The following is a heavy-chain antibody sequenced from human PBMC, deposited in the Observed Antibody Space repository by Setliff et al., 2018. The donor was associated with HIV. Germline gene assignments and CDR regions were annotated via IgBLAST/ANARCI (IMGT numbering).Heavy chain of an antibody. D-gene: IGHD2-15*01. CDR3: ARSYCVGSNCRYGLYYFDF. V-gene: IGHV4-4*07. Sequence: PSETLSLTCTVSGDTNFYWHWIRQTAGMRLEWIGRVHSNGDPNYSPSLKSRVTMSVDTSQSHVSLKLTSVTAADTAVYYCARSYCVGSNCRYGLYYFDFWGQGALVTVSS. J-gene: IGHJ4*02. CDR2: VHSNGDP. CDR1: GDTNFY.